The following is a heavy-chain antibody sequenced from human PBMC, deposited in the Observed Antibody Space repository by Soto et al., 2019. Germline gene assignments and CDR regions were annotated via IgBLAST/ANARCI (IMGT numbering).Heavy chain of an antibody. CDR1: GGSISSYY. V-gene: IGHV4-59*01. CDR3: ARDDGYYAGYFDY. Sequence: SETLSLTCTVSGGSISSYYWSWIRQPPGKGLEWIGYIYYSGSTNYNPSLKSRVTISVDTSKNQFSLKLSSVTAADTAVYYCARDDGYYAGYFDYWGQGTLVTVSS. J-gene: IGHJ4*02. D-gene: IGHD2-15*01. CDR2: IYYSGST.